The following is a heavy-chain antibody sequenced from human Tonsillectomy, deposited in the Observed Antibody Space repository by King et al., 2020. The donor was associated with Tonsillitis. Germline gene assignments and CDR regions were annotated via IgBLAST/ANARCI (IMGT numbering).Heavy chain of an antibody. CDR2: ISSSSSYI. V-gene: IGHV3-21*01. CDR1: GFTFSSYS. CDR3: AREPDYGDSGGGWFVP. Sequence: EVQLVESGGGLVKPGGSLRLSCAASGFTFSSYSMNWVRQAPGKGLEWVSSISSSSSYIYYADSVKGRFTISRDNAKNSLYLQMNSLRAEDTAVYYCAREPDYGDSGGGWFVPWGQGTLVTVSS. J-gene: IGHJ5*02. D-gene: IGHD4-17*01.